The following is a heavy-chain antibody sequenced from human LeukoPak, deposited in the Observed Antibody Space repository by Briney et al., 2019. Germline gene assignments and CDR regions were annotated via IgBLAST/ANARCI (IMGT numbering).Heavy chain of an antibody. CDR3: ATPGGDSYYYYGMDV. CDR1: GGTFSSYA. CDR2: IIPIFGTA. V-gene: IGHV1-69*13. Sequence: SVKVSCKASGGTFSSYAISWVRQAPGQGLEWMGGIIPIFGTANYAQKFQGRVTITADESTSTAYMELSSLRSENTAVYYCATPGGDSYYYYGMDVWGQGTTVTVSS. D-gene: IGHD2-21*02. J-gene: IGHJ6*02.